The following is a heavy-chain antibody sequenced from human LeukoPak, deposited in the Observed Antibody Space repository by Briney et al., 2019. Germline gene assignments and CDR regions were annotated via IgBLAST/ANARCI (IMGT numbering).Heavy chain of an antibody. V-gene: IGHV1-2*02. J-gene: IGHJ5*02. Sequence: ASPKVSCKASGYTFTGYYMHWVRQAPGQGPEWMGWINPNSGGTDYAQKFQGRVTMTRDTSINTAYMELSSLRSDDTAVYYCARGRYCSDGNCYHNWFDPWGQGTLVTVSS. CDR2: INPNSGGT. CDR3: ARGRYCSDGNCYHNWFDP. CDR1: GYTFTGYY. D-gene: IGHD2-15*01.